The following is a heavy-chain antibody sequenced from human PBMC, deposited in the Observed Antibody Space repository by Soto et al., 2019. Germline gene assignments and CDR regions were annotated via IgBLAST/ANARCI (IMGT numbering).Heavy chain of an antibody. Sequence: GASVKVSCKASGGTFSSYAISWVQQAPGQGLEWMGGIIPIFGTANYAQKFQGRVTITADESTSTAYMELSSLRSEDTAVYYCAREGRYYYDSSGYPNLDYWGQGTLVTVSS. CDR1: GGTFSSYA. J-gene: IGHJ4*02. CDR3: AREGRYYYDSSGYPNLDY. CDR2: IIPIFGTA. D-gene: IGHD3-22*01. V-gene: IGHV1-69*13.